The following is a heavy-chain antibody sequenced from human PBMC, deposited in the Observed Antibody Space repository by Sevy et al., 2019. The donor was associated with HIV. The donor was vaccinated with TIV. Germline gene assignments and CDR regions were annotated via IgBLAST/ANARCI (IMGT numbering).Heavy chain of an antibody. V-gene: IGHV1-46*03. CDR3: RRTSPRGGFDH. J-gene: IGHJ4*02. Sequence: ASVKVSCKESGYTFTNYYMHWVRQAPGQGLEWMGIINPSDVSTVYAQKFQGRVTMTRDTSTSTVYMELSSLRSDDTAVYYCRRTSPRGGFDHWGQGALVTVSS. CDR1: GYTFTNYY. D-gene: IGHD3-16*01. CDR2: INPSDVST.